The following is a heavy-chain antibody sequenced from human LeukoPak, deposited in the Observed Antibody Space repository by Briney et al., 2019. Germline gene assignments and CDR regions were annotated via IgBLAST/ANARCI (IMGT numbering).Heavy chain of an antibody. CDR2: ISYDGSNK. D-gene: IGHD3-10*01. J-gene: IGHJ4*02. CDR1: GFTFSSYA. V-gene: IGHV3-30-3*01. CDR3: ARDNYYGSGSTDY. Sequence: GGSLRLSCAASGFTFSSYAMHWVRQAPGKGLEWAAVISYDGSNKYYADSMKGRFTISRDNSKNTLYLQMNSPRAEDTAVYYCARDNYYGSGSTDYWGQGTLVTVSS.